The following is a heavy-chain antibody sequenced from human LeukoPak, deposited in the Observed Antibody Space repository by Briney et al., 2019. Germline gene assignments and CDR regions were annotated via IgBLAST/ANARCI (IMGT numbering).Heavy chain of an antibody. CDR1: GYSFTDYI. CDR3: ARLMDNNYDGSAFDY. D-gene: IGHD3-22*01. J-gene: IGHJ4*02. CDR2: IGTYDCHT. Sequence: SVKVSCKTSGYSFTDYIIAWVRQAPGQGLEWLGWIGTYDCHTSYAQKVQGRVTMTTDTSPTTAYLELRSLTSDDTALYYCARLMDNNYDGSAFDYWGQGTLVTVSS. V-gene: IGHV1-18*01.